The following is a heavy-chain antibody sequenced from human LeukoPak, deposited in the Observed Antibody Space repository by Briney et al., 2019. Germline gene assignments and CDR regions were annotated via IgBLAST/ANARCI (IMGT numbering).Heavy chain of an antibody. V-gene: IGHV1-69*05. CDR1: GGTFRNYA. Sequence: SVKVSCKASGGTFRNYALSWVRQGPGKGLEWMGVTTPIFGSAEYAQNFQGRVTVTTDESTSTAYMEMSSLRSDDTAVYYCAGALFHFDSSGYDMDGYDIWGQGTMVTVSS. CDR2: TTPIFGSA. CDR3: AGALFHFDSSGYDMDGYDI. D-gene: IGHD3-22*01. J-gene: IGHJ3*02.